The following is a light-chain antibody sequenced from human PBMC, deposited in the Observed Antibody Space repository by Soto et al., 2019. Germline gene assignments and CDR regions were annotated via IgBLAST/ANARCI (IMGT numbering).Light chain of an antibody. J-gene: IGKJ1*01. CDR2: DVS. CDR1: QSVSNF. Sequence: IVLTQSPATLSLSPGERATLSCRASQSVSNFLAWSQQKPGKAPRLLISDVSNRATGIPGRFSGSGSGTDCSLTISSLESEYFSVYYCQQRSDGPWTFGGGTKVGIK. CDR3: QQRSDGPWT. V-gene: IGKV3-11*01.